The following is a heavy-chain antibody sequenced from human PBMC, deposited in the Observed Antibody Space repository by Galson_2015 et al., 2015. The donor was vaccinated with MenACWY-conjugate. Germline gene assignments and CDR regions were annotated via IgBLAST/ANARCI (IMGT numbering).Heavy chain of an antibody. CDR3: TRDPEGDLDFDY. CDR1: GFTFTEFG. J-gene: IGHJ4*02. D-gene: IGHD2-21*02. CDR2: INSRSGNL. Sequence: LRLSCAASGFTFTEFGMTWVRQAPGKELEWVSHINSRSGNLLYADSVKGRFTISRDNAKNSVYLQMNNLRDEDTAVYFCTRDPEGDLDFDYWGQGTLVTVSS. V-gene: IGHV3-48*02.